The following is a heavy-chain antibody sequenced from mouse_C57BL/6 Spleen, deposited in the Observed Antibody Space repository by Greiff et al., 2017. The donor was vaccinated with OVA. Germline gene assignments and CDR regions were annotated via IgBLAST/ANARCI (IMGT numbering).Heavy chain of an antibody. V-gene: IGHV1-55*01. J-gene: IGHJ2*01. CDR3: TRRGYWYLDY. CDR2: IYPGSGST. CDR1: GYTFTSYW. Sequence: VQLQQPGAELVKPGASVKMSCKASGYTFTSYWITWVKQRPGQGLEWIGDIYPGSGSTNYNQKFKNKATLTVDTSSSTAYMQRSSLTSEDTAVYYCTRRGYWYLDYWGQGTTLTVSS. D-gene: IGHD5-1-1*01.